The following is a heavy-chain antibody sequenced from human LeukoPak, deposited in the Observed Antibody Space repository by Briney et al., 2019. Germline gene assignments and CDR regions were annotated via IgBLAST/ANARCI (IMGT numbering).Heavy chain of an antibody. D-gene: IGHD2-15*01. V-gene: IGHV5-51*01. CDR3: ARLGGWYRATDY. J-gene: IGHJ4*02. Sequence: GESLKISCKTSGYNFPSYWIGWVRQMPGKGLQWMGLIYPRDSKTTYSPSFQGQVTISADKSISTAYLQWSSLKASDTAMYYCARLGGWYRATDYWGQGTLVTVSS. CDR2: IYPRDSKT. CDR1: GYNFPSYW.